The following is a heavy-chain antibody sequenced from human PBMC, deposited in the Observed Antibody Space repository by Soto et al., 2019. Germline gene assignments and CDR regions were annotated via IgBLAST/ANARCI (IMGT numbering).Heavy chain of an antibody. V-gene: IGHV3-7*03. CDR2: IKEDGSQM. Sequence: GGSLRLSXTTSGFTFSDYWMTWVRQAPGKGLEWVANIKEDGSQMFYLDSVKGRFTVSRDNAKNSLYLQMNYPRAEDTAVYYCARGYCSSGTCPPLDFWGQGTLVTVSS. CDR3: ARGYCSSGTCPPLDF. CDR1: GFTFSDYW. J-gene: IGHJ4*02. D-gene: IGHD2-15*01.